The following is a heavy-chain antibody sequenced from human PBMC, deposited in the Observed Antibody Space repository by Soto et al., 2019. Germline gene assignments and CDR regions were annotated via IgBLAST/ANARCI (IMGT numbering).Heavy chain of an antibody. V-gene: IGHV3-74*01. J-gene: IGHJ6*02. D-gene: IGHD4-17*01. Sequence: EVQLVESGGGLVQPGGSLRLSCVASGFTFSDYWMHWVRQAPGKGLVWASRIKFDGSFTGHADSVKGRFTISRDNARNTVHLQMDSLRAEDTGVYYCARGLRNYYGVDVWGQGTTVTVSS. CDR3: ARGLRNYYGVDV. CDR2: IKFDGSFT. CDR1: GFTFSDYW.